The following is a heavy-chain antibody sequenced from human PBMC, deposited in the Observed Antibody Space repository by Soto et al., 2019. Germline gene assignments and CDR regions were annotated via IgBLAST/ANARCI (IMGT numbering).Heavy chain of an antibody. J-gene: IGHJ6*02. Sequence: EVQLVESGGGLVKPGGSLRLSCAASGFTFSSYSMNWVRQAPGKGLEWVSSISSSSSYIYYADSVKGRFTISRDNAKNSLYLQMNSLRAEDTAVYYCARGSSNSGYYYYGMDVWGQGTTVTVSS. CDR1: GFTFSSYS. CDR2: ISSSSSYI. V-gene: IGHV3-21*01. CDR3: ARGSSNSGYYYYGMDV. D-gene: IGHD4-4*01.